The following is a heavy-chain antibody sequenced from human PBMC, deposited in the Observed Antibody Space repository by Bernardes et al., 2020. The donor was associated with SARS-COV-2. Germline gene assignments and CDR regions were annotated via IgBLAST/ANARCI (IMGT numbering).Heavy chain of an antibody. CDR3: ARGVSEYTNYYFDS. Sequence: ASVKASCKASGYTFTSYDINWVRQATGQGLEWMGWMNPNSGNTGFAQKFQGRVTMTWSTSISTAYMELSSLRSEDTAVYYCARGVSEYTNYYFDSWGQGTLVTVSS. D-gene: IGHD4-4*01. CDR2: MNPNSGNT. J-gene: IGHJ4*02. CDR1: GYTFTSYD. V-gene: IGHV1-8*01.